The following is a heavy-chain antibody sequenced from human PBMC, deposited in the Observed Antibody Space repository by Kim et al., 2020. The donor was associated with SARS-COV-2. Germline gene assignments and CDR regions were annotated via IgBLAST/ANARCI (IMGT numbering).Heavy chain of an antibody. J-gene: IGHJ4*02. CDR2: INHSGST. D-gene: IGHD3-10*01. CDR3: ARGCNGSGSYYLVD. CDR1: GGSFSGYY. V-gene: IGHV4-34*01. Sequence: SETLSLTCAVYGGSFSGYYWSWIRQPPGKGLEWIGEINHSGSTNYNPSLKSRVTISVDTSKNQFSLKLSSVTAADTAVYYCARGCNGSGSYYLVDWGQGT.